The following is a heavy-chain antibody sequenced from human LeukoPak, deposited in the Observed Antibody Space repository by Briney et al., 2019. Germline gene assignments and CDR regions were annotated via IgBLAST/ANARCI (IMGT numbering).Heavy chain of an antibody. Sequence: GGSLRLSCAASGFTFRSAWLNWVRQAPGKGLEWIGRIKSKTDGETINYAAPVKGRFFISRDNSKNTLYLQMNSLRAEDTAVYYCARDPWVAGTTGMDYWGQGTLVTVSS. CDR3: ARDPWVAGTTGMDY. V-gene: IGHV3-15*01. CDR1: GFTFRSAW. CDR2: IKSKTDGETI. J-gene: IGHJ4*02. D-gene: IGHD1-1*01.